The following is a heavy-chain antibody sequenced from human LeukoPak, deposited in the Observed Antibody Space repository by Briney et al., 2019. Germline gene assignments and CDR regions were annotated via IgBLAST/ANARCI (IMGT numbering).Heavy chain of an antibody. J-gene: IGHJ6*02. V-gene: IGHV1-69*13. CDR3: ARAYQNPWYYYGMDV. D-gene: IGHD2-2*01. Sequence: SVKVSCKASGYTFTSYGISWVRQAPGQGLEWMGGIIPIFGTANYAQKFQGRVTITADESTSTAYMELSSLRSEDTAVYYCARAYQNPWYYYGMDVWGQGTTVTVSS. CDR1: GYTFTSYG. CDR2: IIPIFGTA.